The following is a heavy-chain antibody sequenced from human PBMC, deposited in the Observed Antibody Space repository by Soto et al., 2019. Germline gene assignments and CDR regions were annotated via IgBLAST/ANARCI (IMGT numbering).Heavy chain of an antibody. V-gene: IGHV1-18*01. J-gene: IGHJ4*02. CDR3: AKSPRGEMATD. Sequence: QVQLVQSGGEVKKPGASVTVSCRASGYTFINYHITWVRQAPGQGLEWMAWINTYNGMTDYAQRFQGRVTMTRDTSTSTAYMERRNLGSDDTAVYFCAKSPRGEMATDWGQGTLVTVSS. CDR2: INTYNGMT. D-gene: IGHD5-12*01. CDR1: GYTFINYH.